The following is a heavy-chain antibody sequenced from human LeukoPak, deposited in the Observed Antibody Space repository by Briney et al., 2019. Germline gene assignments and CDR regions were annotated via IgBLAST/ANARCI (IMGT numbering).Heavy chain of an antibody. CDR3: ARTYGDYVRMRLDY. D-gene: IGHD4-17*01. Sequence: ASVKVSCKASGYTFTGYYMHWVRQAPGQGLEWMGRINPNSGGTNYAQKFQGRVTMTRDASVSTAYMELSRLRSDDTAVYYYARTYGDYVRMRLDYWGQGTLVTVSS. CDR1: GYTFTGYY. CDR2: INPNSGGT. J-gene: IGHJ4*02. V-gene: IGHV1-2*06.